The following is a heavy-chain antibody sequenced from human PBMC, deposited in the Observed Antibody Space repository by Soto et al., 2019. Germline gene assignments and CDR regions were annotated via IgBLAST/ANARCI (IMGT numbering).Heavy chain of an antibody. CDR2: INPSGGST. D-gene: IGHD3-22*01. J-gene: IGHJ4*02. V-gene: IGHV1-46*01. Sequence: ASVKVSCKASGYTFTSYYMHWVRQAPGQGLEWMGIINPSGGSTSYAQKFQGRVTMTRDTSTSTVYMELSSLRSEDTAVYYCARDREEMQNYYDSSGLDYWGQGTLVTVSS. CDR1: GYTFTSYY. CDR3: ARDREEMQNYYDSSGLDY.